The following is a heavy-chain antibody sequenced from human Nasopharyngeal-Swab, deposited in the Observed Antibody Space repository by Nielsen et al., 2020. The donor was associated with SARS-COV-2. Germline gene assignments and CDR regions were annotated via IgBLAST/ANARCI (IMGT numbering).Heavy chain of an antibody. CDR3: ETAPPTRLYCTNGVCYGGGWFDP. Sequence: ASVKVSCKVSGYTLTELSMHWVRQAPGKGLEWMGGFDPEDGETIYAQKFQGRVTMTEDTSTDTAYMELSSLRSEDTAVYYCETAPPTRLYCTNGVCYGGGWFDPWGQGTLVTVSS. D-gene: IGHD2-8*01. CDR2: FDPEDGET. CDR1: GYTLTELS. J-gene: IGHJ5*02. V-gene: IGHV1-24*01.